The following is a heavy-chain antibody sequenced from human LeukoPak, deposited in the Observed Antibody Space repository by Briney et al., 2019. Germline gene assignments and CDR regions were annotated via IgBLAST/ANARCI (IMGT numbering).Heavy chain of an antibody. J-gene: IGHJ6*02. CDR2: INAGNGDT. CDR1: GYSFTSYA. CDR3: AKVGGGPGTTSNYYYTMGV. D-gene: IGHD1-1*01. Sequence: ASVKVSCKASGYSFTSYAIHWVRQAPGRRLEWMGWINAGNGDTKYSQKFQDRVTITRDTSANTAYMELSSLRSEDTAVYYCAKVGGGPGTTSNYYYTMGVWGQGTTVTVSS. V-gene: IGHV1-3*01.